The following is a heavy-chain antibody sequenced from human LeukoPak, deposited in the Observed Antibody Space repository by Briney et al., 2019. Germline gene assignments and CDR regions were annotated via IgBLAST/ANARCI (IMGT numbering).Heavy chain of an antibody. Sequence: PPETLSLTCTVPGGSVSSASYYWGWIRQPPGNWLEWLGYIYYSGSTNYNPSLKSRVTISVDTSKNQFSLKLSSVTAADTAVYYCASGSGRGDYYYGMDVWGQGTTVTVSS. CDR1: GGSVSSASYY. CDR3: ASGSGRGDYYYGMDV. D-gene: IGHD3-10*01. J-gene: IGHJ6*02. V-gene: IGHV4-61*01. CDR2: IYYSGST.